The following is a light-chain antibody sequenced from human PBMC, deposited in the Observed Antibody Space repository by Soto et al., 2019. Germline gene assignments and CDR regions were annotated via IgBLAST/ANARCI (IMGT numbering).Light chain of an antibody. J-gene: IGLJ2*01. CDR3: AAWDDILSGLL. CDR2: GND. V-gene: IGLV1-47*01. Sequence: QSALTQPPSASGTPGQRVALSCSRSISNIATNSVFWYQQLPGTAPRLLIYGNDQRPSGVPDRFSGSKSGTSASLAISGLRSEDEADYYCAAWDDILSGLLFGGGTKLTVL. CDR1: ISNIATNS.